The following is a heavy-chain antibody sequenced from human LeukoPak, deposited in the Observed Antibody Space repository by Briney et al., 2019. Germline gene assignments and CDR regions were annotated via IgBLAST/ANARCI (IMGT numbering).Heavy chain of an antibody. J-gene: IGHJ4*02. V-gene: IGHV4-30-2*01. D-gene: IGHD1-1*01. CDR1: GGSISSGGYS. CDR3: ARGSSALDFDY. Sequence: SETLSLTRAVSGGSISSGGYSWSWIRQPPGKGLEWIGYIYHSGSTYYNPSLKSRVTISVDRSKNQFSLKLSSVTAADTAVYYCARGSSALDFDYWGQGTLVTVSS. CDR2: IYHSGST.